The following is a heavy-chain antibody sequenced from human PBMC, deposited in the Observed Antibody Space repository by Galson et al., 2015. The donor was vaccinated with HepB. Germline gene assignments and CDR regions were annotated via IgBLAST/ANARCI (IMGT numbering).Heavy chain of an antibody. CDR3: ARWTTVVTHPYFDH. Sequence: SETLSLTCTVSGDSINSRSHYWGWIRQPPGKGLEWIGNTYYSGSTYYNPSLKSRVTMSLDTSKNQFSLKLRSVTAADTAVYYCARWTTVVTHPYFDHWGQGTLVTVSS. CDR1: GDSINSRSHY. D-gene: IGHD4-23*01. J-gene: IGHJ4*02. V-gene: IGHV4-39*07. CDR2: TYYSGST.